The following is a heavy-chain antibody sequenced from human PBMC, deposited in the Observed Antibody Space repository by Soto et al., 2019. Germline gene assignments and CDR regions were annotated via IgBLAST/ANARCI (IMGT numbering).Heavy chain of an antibody. V-gene: IGHV4-4*02. D-gene: IGHD3-22*01. Sequence: QVQLQESGPGLVKPSGTLSLTCAVSGGSIGSSNWWSWVRQPPGKGLEWIGEIYHSGSTNYNPSLKSRVTISVDKSKNQFSLKLSSVTAADTAVYYCARRSYYYDSSGYYRYYFAYWGQGTLVTVSS. CDR1: GGSIGSSNW. CDR2: IYHSGST. J-gene: IGHJ4*02. CDR3: ARRSYYYDSSGYYRYYFAY.